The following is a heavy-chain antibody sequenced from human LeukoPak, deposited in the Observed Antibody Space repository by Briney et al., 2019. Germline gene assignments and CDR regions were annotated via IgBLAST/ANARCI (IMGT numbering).Heavy chain of an antibody. Sequence: GGSLRLPCAASGFTFSDYAMTWVRQAPGKGLEWVSTINSGGAINYADSVKGRFTISRDNPKNTLYLQMNSLRAEDTAVYYCAKRGSYSSSFTSTFDYWGQGTLVTVSS. CDR2: INSGGAI. J-gene: IGHJ4*02. V-gene: IGHV3-23*01. D-gene: IGHD6-6*01. CDR1: GFTFSDYA. CDR3: AKRGSYSSSFTSTFDY.